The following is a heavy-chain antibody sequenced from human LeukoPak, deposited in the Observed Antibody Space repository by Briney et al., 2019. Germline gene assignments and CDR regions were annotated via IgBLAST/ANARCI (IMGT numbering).Heavy chain of an antibody. CDR3: AGTGIAVAGIRNDY. Sequence: ASVKVSCKASGYTFTGYYMHWVRQAPGQGLEWMGRINLNSGGTNYAQKFQGRVTMTRDTSISTAYMELSRLRSDDTAVYYCAGTGIAVAGIRNDYWGQGTLVTVSS. CDR1: GYTFTGYY. V-gene: IGHV1-2*06. D-gene: IGHD6-19*01. CDR2: INLNSGGT. J-gene: IGHJ4*02.